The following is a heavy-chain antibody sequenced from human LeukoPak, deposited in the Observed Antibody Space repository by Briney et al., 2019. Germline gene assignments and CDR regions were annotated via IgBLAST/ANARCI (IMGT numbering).Heavy chain of an antibody. CDR3: ARVRGYCSSTSCYGFDP. J-gene: IGHJ5*02. CDR1: GFTFSDAW. CDR2: IYYSGST. D-gene: IGHD2-2*01. V-gene: IGHV4-59*01. Sequence: GSLRLSCAASGFTFSDAWMSWIRQPPGKGLEWIGYIYYSGSTNYNPSLKSRVTISVDTSKNQFSLKLSSVTAADTAVYYCARVRGYCSSTSCYGFDPWGQGTLVTVPS.